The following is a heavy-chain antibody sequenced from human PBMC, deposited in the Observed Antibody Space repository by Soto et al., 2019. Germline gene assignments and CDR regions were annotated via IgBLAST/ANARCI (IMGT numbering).Heavy chain of an antibody. D-gene: IGHD3-22*01. CDR1: GFTFSSYG. CDR2: IWYDGRNK. J-gene: IGHJ4*01. Sequence: GSLRLSCAASGFTFSSYGMHWVRQAPGKGLEWVAVIWYDGRNKYYADSVKGRFTISRDNSKNTLYLQMNSLRAEDTAVYYCAGSSGYYFFDYWGHGTLVTVSS. CDR3: AGSSGYYFFDY. V-gene: IGHV3-33*01.